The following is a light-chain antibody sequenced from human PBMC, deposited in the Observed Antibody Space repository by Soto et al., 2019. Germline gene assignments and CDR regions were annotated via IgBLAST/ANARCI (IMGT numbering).Light chain of an antibody. J-gene: IGKJ1*01. V-gene: IGKV1-5*01. CDR1: QSVSGW. CDR3: QQYETFSGT. Sequence: DIQMTQSPSTLSASVGDTVTVTCRASQSVSGWLAWYQKKPGEDPKLLIYDASALPRGVPSRFSGSGSGTKFTLTIARLQPDDFATYYCQQYETFSGTVGPGTKLEIK. CDR2: DAS.